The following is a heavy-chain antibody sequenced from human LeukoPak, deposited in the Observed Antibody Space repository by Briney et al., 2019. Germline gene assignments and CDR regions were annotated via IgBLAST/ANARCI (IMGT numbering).Heavy chain of an antibody. Sequence: PGASLRLSCAAPGFTFSSYAMSWVRQAPGKGLEWVSTFSSSGGNTYYADSVKGRFTISRDNSKNTLYLQMNSLRVEDTAVYYCAKGRRDAYNRDAFDIWGQGTMVTVSS. V-gene: IGHV3-23*01. CDR3: AKGRRDAYNRDAFDI. D-gene: IGHD5-24*01. CDR2: FSSSGGNT. J-gene: IGHJ3*02. CDR1: GFTFSSYA.